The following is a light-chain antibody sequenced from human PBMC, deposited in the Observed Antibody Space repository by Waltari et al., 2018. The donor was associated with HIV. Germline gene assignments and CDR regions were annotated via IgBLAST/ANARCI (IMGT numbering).Light chain of an antibody. CDR1: QRVGSY. Sequence: EIVLTQSPATLSLSPGDKVTLSCRASQRVGSYLAWYQQKPGQAPRLLIYEASNRATGIPARFSGSGSGTDFTLTISSLEPEDFAVYYCQQRSDWPTFGGGTKVEIK. V-gene: IGKV3-11*01. J-gene: IGKJ4*01. CDR2: EAS. CDR3: QQRSDWPT.